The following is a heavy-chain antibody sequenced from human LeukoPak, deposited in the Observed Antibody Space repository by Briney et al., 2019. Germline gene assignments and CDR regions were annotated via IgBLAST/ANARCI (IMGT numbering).Heavy chain of an antibody. CDR1: GYSFFSYW. D-gene: IGHD6-13*01. V-gene: IGHV5-51*01. CDR2: IYPGDSDT. CDR3: ASPPPGYSSSWYAYY. Sequence: GESLKISCKGSGYSFFSYWIGWVRQMPGKGLEWMGIIYPGDSDTRYSPSFQGQVTISADKSITTAYLQWSSLKASDTAMYYCASPPPGYSSSWYAYYWGQGTLVTVSS. J-gene: IGHJ4*02.